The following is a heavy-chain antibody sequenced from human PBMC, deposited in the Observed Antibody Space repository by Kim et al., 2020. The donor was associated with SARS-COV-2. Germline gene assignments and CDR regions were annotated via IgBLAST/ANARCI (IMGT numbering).Heavy chain of an antibody. D-gene: IGHD3-9*01. CDR2: IYYSGST. CDR1: GGSVSSGSYY. V-gene: IGHV4-61*01. Sequence: SETLSLTCTVSGGSVSSGSYYWSWIRQPPGKGLEWIGYIYYSGSTNYNPSLKSRVTISVDTPKNQFSLKLSSVTAADTAVYYCACFLTGYSRTNWFDPWGQGTLVTVSS. CDR3: ACFLTGYSRTNWFDP. J-gene: IGHJ5*02.